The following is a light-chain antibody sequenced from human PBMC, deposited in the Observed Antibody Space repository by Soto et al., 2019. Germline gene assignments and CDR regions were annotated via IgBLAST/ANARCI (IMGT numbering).Light chain of an antibody. Sequence: QSVLTQPPSVSGAPGQRVTISCTGSRSNIGANYDVHWYQQFPGTAPKLVIYGNNNRPSGVPDRLSGSQSGTSASLAITGLQLEDEDDYYCQSYDSSLSAWVFGGGTKLTVL. CDR2: GNN. V-gene: IGLV1-40*01. J-gene: IGLJ2*01. CDR3: QSYDSSLSAWV. CDR1: RSNIGANYD.